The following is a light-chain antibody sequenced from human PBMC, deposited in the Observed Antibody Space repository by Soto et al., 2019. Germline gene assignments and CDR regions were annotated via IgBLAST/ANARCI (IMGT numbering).Light chain of an antibody. J-gene: IGKJ5*01. CDR1: QGVSSY. CDR2: ESS. V-gene: IGKV3-11*01. Sequence: EIVLTQSPATLSLSPGERATLSCRASQGVSSYLAWYQQKPGQAPRLLIYESSNRASGIPARFSGSGSGTDSTLTISSLEPEDFAVYYCQERRDRPITFGQVTRLEIK. CDR3: QERRDRPIT.